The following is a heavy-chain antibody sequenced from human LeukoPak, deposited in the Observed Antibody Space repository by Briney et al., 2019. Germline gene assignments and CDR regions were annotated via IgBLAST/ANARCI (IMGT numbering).Heavy chain of an antibody. Sequence: GSLRLSCAASGFTFSSYAMHWVRQAPGKGLEWVAFIRYDGSNKYYADSVKGRFTISRDNSKNTLYLQMNSLRAEDTAVYYCARDGRELLGVPFDYWGQGTLVTVSS. D-gene: IGHD1-26*01. CDR3: ARDGRELLGVPFDY. V-gene: IGHV3-30*02. J-gene: IGHJ4*02. CDR1: GFTFSSYA. CDR2: IRYDGSNK.